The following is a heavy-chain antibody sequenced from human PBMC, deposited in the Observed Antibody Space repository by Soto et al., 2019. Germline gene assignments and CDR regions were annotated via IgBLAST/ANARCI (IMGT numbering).Heavy chain of an antibody. Sequence: QVHLVESGGGLVKPGGSLRLSCAASGFTFSDYYMSWIRQAPGKGLEWISYISSSSSYTNYADSVKGRFTISRDNAKNSLYLQMNSLRAADAAVYYCARDSVKLGYWGQGTLVTVSS. CDR3: ARDSVKLGY. J-gene: IGHJ4*02. CDR1: GFTFSDYY. CDR2: ISSSSSYT. V-gene: IGHV3-11*05. D-gene: IGHD4-17*01.